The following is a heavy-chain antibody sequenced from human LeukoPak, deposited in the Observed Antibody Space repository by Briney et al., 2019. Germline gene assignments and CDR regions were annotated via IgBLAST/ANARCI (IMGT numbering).Heavy chain of an antibody. D-gene: IGHD6-25*01. V-gene: IGHV1-8*03. J-gene: IGHJ6*03. Sequence: ASVKVSCKASGYTFTSYDINWVRQATGQGLEWMGWMNPNSGNTGYAQKFQGRVTITRNTPISTAYMELTSLRSEDTAVYYWARGREGRRSSSGYCEYYYYYMDVWGKGTTVTVSS. CDR1: GYTFTSYD. CDR2: MNPNSGNT. CDR3: ARGREGRRSSSGYCEYYYYYMDV.